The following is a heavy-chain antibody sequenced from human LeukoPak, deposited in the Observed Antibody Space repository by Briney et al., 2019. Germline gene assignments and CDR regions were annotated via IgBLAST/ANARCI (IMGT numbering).Heavy chain of an antibody. CDR1: GFTFSSYW. J-gene: IGHJ6*02. CDR3: ARDRSPDIVVVPAAEGMDV. CDR2: INQDGSEK. Sequence: GGSLRLSCAASGFTFSSYWMTWVRQAPGKGLEWVANINQDGSEKYYVDSVKGRFTISRVNAKNSLYLQMNSLRAEDTAVYYCARDRSPDIVVVPAAEGMDVWGQGTTVTVSS. D-gene: IGHD2-2*01. V-gene: IGHV3-7*01.